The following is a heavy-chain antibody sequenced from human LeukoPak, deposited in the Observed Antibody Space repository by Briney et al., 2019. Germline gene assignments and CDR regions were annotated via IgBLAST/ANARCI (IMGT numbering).Heavy chain of an antibody. Sequence: SQTLSLTCAVSGGSISSGGYSWGWIRQPPGKGLEWIGYIYHSGSTYYNPSLKSRVTISVDRSKNQFSLKLSSVTAADTAVYYCARGGEEIVGELSYAFDIWGQGTMVTVSS. J-gene: IGHJ3*02. D-gene: IGHD3-10*01. CDR1: GGSISSGGYS. V-gene: IGHV4-30-2*01. CDR2: IYHSGST. CDR3: ARGGEEIVGELSYAFDI.